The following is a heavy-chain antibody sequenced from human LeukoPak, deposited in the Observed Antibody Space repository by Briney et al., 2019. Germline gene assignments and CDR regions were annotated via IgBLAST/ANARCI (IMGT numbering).Heavy chain of an antibody. CDR2: IIPIFGTA. CDR3: AREDSSSSGA. D-gene: IGHD6-6*01. V-gene: IGHV1-69*13. Sequence: GASVKVSCKASGGTFSSYAISWVRQAPGQGLEWMGGIIPIFGTANYAQKFQGRVTITADESTSAAYMELSSLRSEDTAVYYCAREDSSSSGAWGQGTLVTVSS. J-gene: IGHJ5*02. CDR1: GGTFSSYA.